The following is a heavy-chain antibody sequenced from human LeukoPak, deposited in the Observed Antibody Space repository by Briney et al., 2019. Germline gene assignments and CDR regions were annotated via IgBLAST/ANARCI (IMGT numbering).Heavy chain of an antibody. Sequence: SSETLSLTCTVSGGSITNYYWSWIRQPPGKGLEWIGYIYYSGSTNYNPSLMSRVTISVDTSKNQFSLRLSSVTAADTAVYYCARYWTLTGLGYYFDYWGQGTLVTVSS. D-gene: IGHD3/OR15-3a*01. CDR2: IYYSGST. J-gene: IGHJ4*02. V-gene: IGHV4-59*08. CDR3: ARYWTLTGLGYYFDY. CDR1: GGSITNYY.